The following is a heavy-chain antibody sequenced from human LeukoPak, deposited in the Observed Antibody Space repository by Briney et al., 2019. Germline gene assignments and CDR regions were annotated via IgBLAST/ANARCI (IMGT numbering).Heavy chain of an antibody. CDR1: GGSFSGYY. CDR3: ARGADCSSTSCFDY. J-gene: IGHJ4*02. CDR2: INHSGST. D-gene: IGHD2-2*01. Sequence: SETLSLTCAVYGGSFSGYYWSWIRQPPGKGLEWIGEINHSGSTNYNPSLKSRVTISVDTSKNQFSLKLSSVTAADTAVYYCARGADCSSTSCFDYWAREPWSPSPQ. V-gene: IGHV4-34*01.